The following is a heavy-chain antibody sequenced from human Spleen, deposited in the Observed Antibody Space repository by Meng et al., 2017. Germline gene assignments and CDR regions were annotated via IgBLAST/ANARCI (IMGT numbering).Heavy chain of an antibody. CDR2: FDPEDGET. CDR3: ATAPLRTMVRGQHLWFDP. J-gene: IGHJ5*02. Sequence: GGSLRLSCKVSGYTLTELSMHWVRQAPGKGLEWMGGFDPEDGETIYAQKFQGRVTMTEDTSTDTAYMELSSLRSEDTAVYYCATAPLRTMVRGQHLWFDPWGQGTLVTVSS. D-gene: IGHD3-10*01. CDR1: GYTLTELS. V-gene: IGHV1-24*01.